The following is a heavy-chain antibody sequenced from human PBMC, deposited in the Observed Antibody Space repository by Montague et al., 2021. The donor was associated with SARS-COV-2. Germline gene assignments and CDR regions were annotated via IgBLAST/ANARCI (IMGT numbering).Heavy chain of an antibody. CDR1: GFTFSSYG. D-gene: IGHD1-26*01. J-gene: IGHJ4*02. CDR2: IWNDGRYR. CDR3: ARDDSGDGNNFDY. V-gene: IGHV3-33*01. Sequence: SLRLSCAASGFTFSSYGMHWVRQAPGKGLEWVAVIWNDGRYRFHADSVKGRFAISRDNSKNTLYLEMNTLRAEDTALYYCARDDSGDGNNFDYWGQGALVTVSS.